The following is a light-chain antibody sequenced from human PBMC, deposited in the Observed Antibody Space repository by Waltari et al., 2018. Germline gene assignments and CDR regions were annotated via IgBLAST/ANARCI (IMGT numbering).Light chain of an antibody. V-gene: IGLV1-40*01. CDR3: QSYDYSLSGYV. CDR2: GNN. Sequence: QSVLTQPPSVSGAPGQRVTTPCPGGDPNIGTGSDVPWYQQVPGTPPNLFTSGNNNRPSGVPDRFSGSKSGTSASLAITGLQAEDEADYYCQSYDYSLSGYVFGTGTKVTVL. CDR1: DPNIGTGSD. J-gene: IGLJ1*01.